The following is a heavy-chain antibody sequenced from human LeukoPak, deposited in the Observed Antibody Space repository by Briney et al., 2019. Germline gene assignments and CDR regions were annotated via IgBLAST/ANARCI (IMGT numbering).Heavy chain of an antibody. J-gene: IGHJ6*02. CDR3: ARDTNDEWELQIYYGMDV. Sequence: PSETLSLTCSVSGGSISKYYWSWIRQPPGKGLEWIGYIYHSGSTNYNPSLNSRVTISVDTSRNQFSLKLSSVTAADTAVYYCARDTNDEWELQIYYGMDVWGQGTTVTVSS. CDR2: IYHSGST. V-gene: IGHV4-59*12. CDR1: GGSISKYY. D-gene: IGHD1-26*01.